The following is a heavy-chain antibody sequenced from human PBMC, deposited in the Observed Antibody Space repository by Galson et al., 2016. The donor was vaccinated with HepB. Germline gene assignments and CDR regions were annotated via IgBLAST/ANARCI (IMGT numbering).Heavy chain of an antibody. CDR2: IIPIFGPT. J-gene: IGHJ4*02. CDR3: ATHEEGPVRGGFDY. V-gene: IGHV1-69*06. Sequence: SVKVSCKASGGSLSKDAVTWVRQAPGQGLEWMGGIIPIFGPTNYAQKFQGRVTITADKSTSTHYLELRSLTSDDTAVYYCATHEEGPVRGGFDYWGQGTLVTVSS. D-gene: IGHD4-23*01. CDR1: GGSLSKDA.